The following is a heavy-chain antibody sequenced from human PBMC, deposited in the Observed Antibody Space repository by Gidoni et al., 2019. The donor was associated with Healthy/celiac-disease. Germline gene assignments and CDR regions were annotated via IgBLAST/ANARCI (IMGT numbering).Heavy chain of an antibody. CDR2: ISAYNGNT. V-gene: IGHV1-18*01. CDR3: ARSLWLVHAFDI. Sequence: QVQLVQSGAEVKKPGPAVKVSCKASGYTFTSSSISWVRQAPGQGLEWMGWISAYNGNTNYAQKLQGRVTMTTDTSTGTAYMELRSLRSDDTAVYCCARSLWLVHAFDIWGQGTMVTVSS. D-gene: IGHD6-19*01. J-gene: IGHJ3*02. CDR1: GYTFTSSS.